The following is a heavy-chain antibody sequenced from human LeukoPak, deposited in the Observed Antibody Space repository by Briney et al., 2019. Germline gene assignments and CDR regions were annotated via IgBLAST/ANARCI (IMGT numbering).Heavy chain of an antibody. Sequence: QSGGSLRLSCVVSGFTFSSYGMHWVRQAPGKGLEWVAVIWDDGGTKYYSDSVKGRFTISRDNSKSTLYLEMNSLRVEDTAVYYCAREGLTGSTNWFDSWGQGTLATVSS. J-gene: IGHJ5*01. CDR1: GFTFSSYG. D-gene: IGHD1-7*01. V-gene: IGHV3-33*01. CDR2: IWDDGGTK. CDR3: AREGLTGSTNWFDS.